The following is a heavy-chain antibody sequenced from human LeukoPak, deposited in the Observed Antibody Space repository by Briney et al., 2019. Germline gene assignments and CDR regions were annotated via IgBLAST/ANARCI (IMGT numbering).Heavy chain of an antibody. D-gene: IGHD5-18*01. CDR2: ISSSSSYI. CDR3: AREGGYSYGFDY. Sequence: GGSLRLSCAASGFTFSSYSMNWVRQAPGKGLEWVSSISSSSSYIYYADSVKGRFTISRDNAKNSLYLQMNSLRAEDTAVYYCAREGGYSYGFDYWGQGTLVTVSS. J-gene: IGHJ4*02. V-gene: IGHV3-21*04. CDR1: GFTFSSYS.